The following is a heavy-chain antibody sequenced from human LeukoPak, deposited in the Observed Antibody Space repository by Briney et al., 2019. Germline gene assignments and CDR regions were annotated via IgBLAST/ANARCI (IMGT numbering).Heavy chain of an antibody. Sequence: ASLKVSCKASGYTLRSYGITWVRQAPGQGLEWMGWISAYNGNTKYLQKLQGRVNITTDTSKSTASMELRSLRSDDTAVYYCARGPIIDIVIVPAADDYYYMDVWGKGTTVTVSS. CDR2: ISAYNGNT. CDR1: GYTLRSYG. CDR3: ARGPIIDIVIVPAADDYYYMDV. V-gene: IGHV1-18*01. D-gene: IGHD2-2*01. J-gene: IGHJ6*03.